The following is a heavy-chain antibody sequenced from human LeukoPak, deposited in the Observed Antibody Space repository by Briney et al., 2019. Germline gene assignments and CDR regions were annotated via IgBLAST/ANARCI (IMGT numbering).Heavy chain of an antibody. Sequence: GGSLRLSCAASGFTFSSYAMSWVSQAPGKGLEWVSAISGSGGSTYYADSVKGRFTISRDNAKNSLYLQMNSLRAEDTAVYYCAKLSPLYFDYWGQGTLVTVSS. V-gene: IGHV3-23*01. CDR1: GFTFSSYA. J-gene: IGHJ4*02. CDR3: AKLSPLYFDY. CDR2: ISGSGGST.